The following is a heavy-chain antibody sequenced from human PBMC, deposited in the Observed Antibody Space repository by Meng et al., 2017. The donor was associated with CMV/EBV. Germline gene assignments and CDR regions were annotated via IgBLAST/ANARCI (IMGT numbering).Heavy chain of an antibody. CDR3: AREKRDFWSGYQAGNYFDY. D-gene: IGHD3-3*01. CDR1: GFTFSSYW. Sequence: GESLKISCAASGFTFSSYWMSWVRQAPGKGLEWVANIKQDGSEKYYVDSVKGRFTISRDNAKNSLYLQMNSLRAEDTAVYYCAREKRDFWSGYQAGNYFDYWGQGTLVTVSS. J-gene: IGHJ4*02. CDR2: IKQDGSEK. V-gene: IGHV3-7*01.